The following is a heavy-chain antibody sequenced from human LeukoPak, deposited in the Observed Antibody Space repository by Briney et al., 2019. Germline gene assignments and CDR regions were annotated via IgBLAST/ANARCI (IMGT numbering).Heavy chain of an antibody. V-gene: IGHV1-69*13. CDR2: IIPIFGTA. CDR1: GGTFSSYA. J-gene: IGHJ5*02. CDR3: ARDNRPDYSNYGSWFDP. D-gene: IGHD4-11*01. Sequence: ASVKVSCKASGGTFSSYAISWVRRAPGQGLEWMGGIIPIFGTANYAQKFQGRVTITADESTSTAYMELSSLRSEDTAVYYCARDNRPDYSNYGSWFDPWGQGTLVTVSS.